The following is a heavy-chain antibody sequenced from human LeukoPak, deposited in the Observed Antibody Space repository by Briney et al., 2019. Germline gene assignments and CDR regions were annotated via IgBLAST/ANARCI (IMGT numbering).Heavy chain of an antibody. CDR2: IIPIFGTA. CDR1: GGTFSSYA. D-gene: IGHD3-22*01. J-gene: IGHJ4*02. V-gene: IGHV1-69*05. Sequence: ASVKVSCKASGGTFSSYAISWVRQAPGQGLEWMGGIIPIFGTANYAQKFQGRVTITTDESTSTAYMELSSLRSEDRAVYYCASISLSGYYYDSSGPFDYWGQGTLVTVSS. CDR3: ASISLSGYYYDSSGPFDY.